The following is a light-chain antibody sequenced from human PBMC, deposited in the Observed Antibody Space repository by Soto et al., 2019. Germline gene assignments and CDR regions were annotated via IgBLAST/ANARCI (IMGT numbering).Light chain of an antibody. CDR1: QSLNSFY. CDR2: GSS. J-gene: IGKJ1*01. CDR3: RQYDISPRT. V-gene: IGKV3-20*01. Sequence: EIGLTQSPGTLSLSPGESATLSCRASQSLNSFYLSWDQQKPGQAPRLLIYGSSNRATGIPNRFSGSGSGTDFTLTISRLDPEDFAVYYCRQYDISPRTFGQGTKVEV.